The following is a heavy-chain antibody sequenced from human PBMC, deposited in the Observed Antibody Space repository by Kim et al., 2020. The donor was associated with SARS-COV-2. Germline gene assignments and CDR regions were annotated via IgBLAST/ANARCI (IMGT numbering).Heavy chain of an antibody. Sequence: GGSLRLSCAASGFTFDDYAMHWVRQAPGKGLEWVSGISWNSGSIGYADSVKGRFTISRDNAKNSLYLQMNSLRAEDTALYYCAKDIGFSWGGGRITMVRGVTNYYYYGMDVWGQGTTVTVSS. D-gene: IGHD3-10*01. J-gene: IGHJ6*02. CDR1: GFTFDDYA. CDR2: ISWNSGSI. CDR3: AKDIGFSWGGGRITMVRGVTNYYYYGMDV. V-gene: IGHV3-9*01.